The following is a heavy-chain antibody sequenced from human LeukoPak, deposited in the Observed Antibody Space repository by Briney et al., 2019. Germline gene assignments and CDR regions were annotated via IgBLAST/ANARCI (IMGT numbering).Heavy chain of an antibody. CDR2: IYYSGST. V-gene: IGHV4-31*03. Sequence: SETLSLTCTVSGGSISSGGYYWSWIRQHPGKGLEWIGYIYYSGSTYYNPSLKSRVTISVDTSKNQFSLKLSSVTAADTAVYYCARDGYCSSTSCYFGWYFDLWGRGTLVTVSS. CDR1: GGSISSGGYY. CDR3: ARDGYCSSTSCYFGWYFDL. D-gene: IGHD2-2*03. J-gene: IGHJ2*01.